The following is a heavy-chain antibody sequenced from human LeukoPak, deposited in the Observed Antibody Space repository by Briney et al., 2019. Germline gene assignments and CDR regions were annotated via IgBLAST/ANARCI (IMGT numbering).Heavy chain of an antibody. Sequence: SETLSLTCTVSGGSISSSSYYWGWIRQPPGKGLEWIGSIYYSGSTYYNPSLKSRVTISVDTSKNQFSLKLSSVTAADTAVYYCARVFGGRSIVVVTNYYYYMDVWGKGTTVTVSS. J-gene: IGHJ6*03. D-gene: IGHD3-22*01. CDR2: IYYSGST. V-gene: IGHV4-39*07. CDR3: ARVFGGRSIVVVTNYYYYMDV. CDR1: GGSISSSSYY.